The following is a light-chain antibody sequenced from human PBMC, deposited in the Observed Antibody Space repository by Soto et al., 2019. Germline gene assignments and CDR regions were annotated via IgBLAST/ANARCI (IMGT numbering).Light chain of an antibody. Sequence: DIEMTHSPSTLSASVGDRVTITCRASQSIRNWLAWYQRKPGKDPKLLINDAYNLQSGVPSRFSGSESGTEFTLTIHSLQPDDFATYYCQQYNSYPCTFGQGTKVDSK. J-gene: IGKJ1*01. V-gene: IGKV1-5*01. CDR2: DAY. CDR1: QSIRNW. CDR3: QQYNSYPCT.